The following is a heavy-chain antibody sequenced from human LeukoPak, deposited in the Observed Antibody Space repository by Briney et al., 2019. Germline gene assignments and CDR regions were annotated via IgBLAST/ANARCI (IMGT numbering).Heavy chain of an antibody. CDR3: ARGGRGYSSSWVDY. D-gene: IGHD6-13*01. CDR1: GGSFSGYY. CDR2: INHSGST. Sequence: SETLSLTCAVYGGSFSGYYWSWIRQPPGKGLEWIGEINHSGSTNYNPSLKSRVTISVDTSKNQFSLKLSSVTAADTAVYYCARGGRGYSSSWVDYWGQGTLVTVSS. V-gene: IGHV4-34*01. J-gene: IGHJ4*02.